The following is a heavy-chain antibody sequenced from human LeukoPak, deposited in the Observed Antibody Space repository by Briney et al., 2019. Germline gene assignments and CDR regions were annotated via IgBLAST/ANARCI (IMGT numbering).Heavy chain of an antibody. Sequence: GGSLRLSCAASGFTFSSYAMSWVRQAPGKGLGWVSAISGSGGSTYYADSVKGRFTISRDNSKNTLYLQMNSLRAEDTAVYYCAKDLWFGEPTDGMDVWGKGTTVTVSS. CDR2: ISGSGGST. CDR1: GFTFSSYA. CDR3: AKDLWFGEPTDGMDV. J-gene: IGHJ6*04. V-gene: IGHV3-23*01. D-gene: IGHD3-10*01.